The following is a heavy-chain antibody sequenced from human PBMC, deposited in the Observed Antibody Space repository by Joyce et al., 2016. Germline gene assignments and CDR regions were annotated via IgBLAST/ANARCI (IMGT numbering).Heavy chain of an antibody. J-gene: IGHJ4*02. Sequence: QLHLQESGPGLVKPWETLSLTCTVSGGSVSSSTYWGWIRQPPGKGLEWIGTMYYGEGTNYNPSLKSRLTMSVDTSKYQFSLKLSSVTAADTAVYYCASGYDSARVDYWGQGTLVTVSS. CDR1: GGSVSSSTY. CDR2: MYYGEGT. V-gene: IGHV4-39*01. CDR3: ASGYDSARVDY. D-gene: IGHD3-22*01.